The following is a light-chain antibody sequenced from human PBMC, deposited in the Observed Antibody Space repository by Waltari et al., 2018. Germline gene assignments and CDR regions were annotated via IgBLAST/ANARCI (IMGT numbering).Light chain of an antibody. CDR3: QQYDNLPPQLT. CDR2: DAS. Sequence: DIQMTQSPSSLSASVGDRVTITCRASQSISNCLSWYQQKPGKAPKPLIYDASNLETGVPSRFSGSGSGTDFTFTISSLQPEDIATYYCQQYDNLPPQLTFGGGTKVEIK. CDR1: QSISNC. V-gene: IGKV1-33*01. J-gene: IGKJ4*01.